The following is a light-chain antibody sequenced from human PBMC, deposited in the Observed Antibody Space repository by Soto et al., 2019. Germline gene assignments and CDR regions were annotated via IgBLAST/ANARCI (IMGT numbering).Light chain of an antibody. V-gene: IGKV2-30*01. J-gene: IGKJ2*01. CDR1: QSLVNGAGNTY. CDR3: MEGAHWPPYT. Sequence: DVVLTQSPLSLTVTLGQPASISCRSSQSLVNGAGNTYLNWFHQRPGQSPRRLIYKVSNRVSGVPDRFSGSGSGRYFTQKISRVEAEDIGVYYCMEGAHWPPYTFGQGTKLEIK. CDR2: KVS.